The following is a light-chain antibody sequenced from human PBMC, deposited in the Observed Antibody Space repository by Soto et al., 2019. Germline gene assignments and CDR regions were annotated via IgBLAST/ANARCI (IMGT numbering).Light chain of an antibody. J-gene: IGKJ4*01. V-gene: IGKV3-15*01. CDR1: QSVSSN. CDR3: QQYNNWPRT. CDR2: GAS. Sequence: EIVMTQSPATLSVSPGERATLSCRASQSVSSNLAWYQQKPGQAPRLLIYGASTRATGIPARFSGNGSGTEFTLTISSLQSEDFAVYYCQQYNNWPRTFGGGTKVDIK.